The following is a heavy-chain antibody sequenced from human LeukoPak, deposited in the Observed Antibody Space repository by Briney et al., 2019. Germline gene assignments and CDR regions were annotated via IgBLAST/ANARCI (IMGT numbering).Heavy chain of an antibody. D-gene: IGHD3-10*01. CDR1: GDSMNMRTYY. CDR2: IYHSGTT. CDR3: TRVGGTHNWFDP. Sequence: SETLSLTCTVSGDSMNMRTYYWGWIRQPPGKGLEWIAYIYHSGTTYYNPSLKSRLTISLDTSNNQVSLRVTSVTAADTAVYYCTRVGGTHNWFDPWGQGTLVTVSS. J-gene: IGHJ5*02. V-gene: IGHV4-39*07.